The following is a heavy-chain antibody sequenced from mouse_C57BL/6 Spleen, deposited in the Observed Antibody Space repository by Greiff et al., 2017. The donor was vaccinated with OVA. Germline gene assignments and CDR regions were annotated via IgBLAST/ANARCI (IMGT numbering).Heavy chain of an antibody. CDR1: GFTFSNYW. V-gene: IGHV6-3*01. CDR3: TAMVTTSLFDY. CDR2: IRLKSDNYAT. D-gene: IGHD2-2*01. J-gene: IGHJ2*01. Sequence: EVQLVESGGGLVQPGGSMKLSCVASGFTFSNYWMNWVRQSPEQGLEWVAHIRLKSDNYATHYAESVKGRFTISRDDSKISAYLHMTNLRADDTGIYYCTAMVTTSLFDYWGQGTTLTVSS.